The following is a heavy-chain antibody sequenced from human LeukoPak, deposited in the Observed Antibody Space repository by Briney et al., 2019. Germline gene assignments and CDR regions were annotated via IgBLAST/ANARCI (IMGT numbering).Heavy chain of an antibody. D-gene: IGHD4-23*01. V-gene: IGHV3-53*01. J-gene: IGHJ4*02. Sequence: GRSLRLSCAASGFTFSFYSMHWVRQAPGKGLEWVSVIYSGGSTYYADSVKGRFTISRDNSKNTLYLQMNSLRAEDTAVYYCARDFNSVDYWGQGTLVTVSS. CDR3: ARDFNSVDY. CDR2: IYSGGST. CDR1: GFTFSFYS.